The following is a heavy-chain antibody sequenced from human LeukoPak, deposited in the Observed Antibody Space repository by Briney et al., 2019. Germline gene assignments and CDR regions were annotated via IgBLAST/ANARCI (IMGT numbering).Heavy chain of an antibody. J-gene: IGHJ4*02. CDR3: ARVGRYFDWLLYTDY. D-gene: IGHD3-9*01. Sequence: GWALRLSCAASGFTFSSYSMNWVRQAPGKGLEWVSSISSSSSYIYYADSVKGRFTISRDNAKNSLYLQMNSLRAEDTAVYYCARVGRYFDWLLYTDYWGQGTLVTVSS. V-gene: IGHV3-21*01. CDR1: GFTFSSYS. CDR2: ISSSSSYI.